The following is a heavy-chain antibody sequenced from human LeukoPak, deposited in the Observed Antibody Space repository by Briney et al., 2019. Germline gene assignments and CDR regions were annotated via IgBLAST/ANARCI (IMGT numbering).Heavy chain of an antibody. CDR1: GFTFSSYG. CDR3: ATTLDRIVGATHFDY. D-gene: IGHD1-26*01. V-gene: IGHV3-30*03. CDR2: ISDDGSNK. J-gene: IGHJ4*02. Sequence: GGSLRLSCAASGFTFSSYGMHWVRQAPGKGLEWVAVISDDGSNKYYADSVRGRFTISRDNSKNTLYLQMNSLRAEDTAVYYCATTLDRIVGATHFDYWGQGTLVTVSS.